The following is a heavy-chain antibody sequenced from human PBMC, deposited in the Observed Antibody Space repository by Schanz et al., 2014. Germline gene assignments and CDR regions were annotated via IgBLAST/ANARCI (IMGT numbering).Heavy chain of an antibody. CDR1: GFTFSNYG. J-gene: IGHJ4*02. CDR3: ARDSGSSSLYPSDY. D-gene: IGHD6-13*01. Sequence: VQLLESGGGLAQPGGSLRLSCEASGFTFSNYGMNWVRQAPEKGLEWVAVISYDGSSKNHADSVQGRFTISRDNSKNALYLQMNSLRAEDTALYYCARDSGSSSLYPSDYWGQGTLVTVSS. V-gene: IGHV3-33*08. CDR2: ISYDGSSK.